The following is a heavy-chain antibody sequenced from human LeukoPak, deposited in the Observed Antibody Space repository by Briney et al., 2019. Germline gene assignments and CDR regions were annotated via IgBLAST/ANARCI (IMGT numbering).Heavy chain of an antibody. V-gene: IGHV3-21*01. CDR1: GFTFTDYS. CDR2: ISSVSTYI. D-gene: IGHD2-2*01. J-gene: IGHJ6*03. Sequence: GGSLRLSCSASGFTFTDYSMSWVRQAPGKGLEWVSIISSVSTYIYYADSVKGRFTISRDNAKNSLHLQMTSLRSEDTAVYFCAREGGTRDFYYYMDVWGKGTTVTVTS. CDR3: AREGGTRDFYYYMDV.